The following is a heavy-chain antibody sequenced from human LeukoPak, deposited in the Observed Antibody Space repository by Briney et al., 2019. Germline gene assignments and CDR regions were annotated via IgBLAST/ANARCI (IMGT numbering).Heavy chain of an antibody. D-gene: IGHD2-15*01. V-gene: IGHV3-21*01. J-gene: IGHJ5*02. Sequence: GESLKISCAASGFTFSSYSMNWVRQAPGKGLEWVSSISSTSSYIYYADSVKGRFTISRDNAKKSLYLQMNSLRAEDTAVYYCARGGGSGYCSGGSCYDWFDPWGQGTLVTVSS. CDR2: ISSTSSYI. CDR1: GFTFSSYS. CDR3: ARGGGSGYCSGGSCYDWFDP.